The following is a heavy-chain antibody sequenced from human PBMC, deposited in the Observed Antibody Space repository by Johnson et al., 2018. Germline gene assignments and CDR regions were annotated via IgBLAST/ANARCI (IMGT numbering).Heavy chain of an antibody. D-gene: IGHD3-3*01. CDR3: AKDFFHHDFWSGYYLPYYYGMDV. J-gene: IGHJ6*02. CDR2: ISWDGGST. CDR1: GFTFDDYT. V-gene: IGHV3-43*01. Sequence: VQLVESGGGLVQPGGSLRLSCAASGFTFDDYTMHWVRQAPGKGLEWVSLISWDGGSTYYADSVKGRFTISRYNSKNSRYVQMNSLRAGDTALYYGAKDFFHHDFWSGYYLPYYYGMDVWGQGTTVTVSS.